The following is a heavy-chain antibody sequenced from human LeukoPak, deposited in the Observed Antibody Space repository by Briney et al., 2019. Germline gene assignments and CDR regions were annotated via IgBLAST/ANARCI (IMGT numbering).Heavy chain of an antibody. V-gene: IGHV3-30*07. CDR2: ISYDGSNK. D-gene: IGHD3-10*01. CDR3: AKEETPDYYGSGSYYNGDYFDY. Sequence: PGRSLRLSCAASGFTFSSYAMHWVRQAPGKGLEWVAVISYDGSNKYYADSVKGRFTISRDNSKNTLYLQMNSLRAKDTAVYYCAKEETPDYYGSGSYYNGDYFDYWGQGTLVTVSS. CDR1: GFTFSSYA. J-gene: IGHJ4*02.